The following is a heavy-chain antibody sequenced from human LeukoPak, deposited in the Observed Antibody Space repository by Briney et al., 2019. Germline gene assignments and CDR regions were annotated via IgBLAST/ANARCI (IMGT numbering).Heavy chain of an antibody. CDR3: ARSREVVADYFDY. CDR1: DGSISSYY. CDR2: IYFSGST. V-gene: IGHV4-59*01. Sequence: PSETLSLTCTVADGSISSYYWNWIPQPPGKGLEWIGYIYFSGSTNYNPSLKSRVTISIDTSKNQFSLKLSSVTAADTAVYYCARSREVVADYFDYWGQGTLVTVPS. D-gene: IGHD5-12*01. J-gene: IGHJ4*02.